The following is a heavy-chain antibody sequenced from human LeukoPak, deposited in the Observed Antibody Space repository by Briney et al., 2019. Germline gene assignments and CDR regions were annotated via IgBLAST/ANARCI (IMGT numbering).Heavy chain of an antibody. J-gene: IGHJ4*02. V-gene: IGHV3-23*01. CDR3: AKDGQSFNSMWDYLDS. Sequence: PGGSPRLSCAASGFDFSTYAMSWVRQAPGKGLEWVSGIGGGDTHYADSVKGRFTISRDNSKSTVELHMSSLRVEDTAVYYCAKDGQSFNSMWDYLDSWGRGTLVTVSS. CDR2: IGGGDT. D-gene: IGHD1-26*01. CDR1: GFDFSTYA.